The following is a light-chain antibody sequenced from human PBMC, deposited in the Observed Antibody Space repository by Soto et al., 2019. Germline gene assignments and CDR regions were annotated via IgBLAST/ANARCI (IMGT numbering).Light chain of an antibody. CDR2: STS. V-gene: IGKV1-39*01. CDR1: QSITY. J-gene: IGKJ1*01. Sequence: DLPMTQSPSSLSASVGDRVTITCRASQSITYFNWYQQKPGKAPKLLIYSTSNLQSGVPSRFSGSGSGTDFTLTISSLQPEDFATYYCQRRHGTFGQGTKVEIK. CDR3: QRRHGT.